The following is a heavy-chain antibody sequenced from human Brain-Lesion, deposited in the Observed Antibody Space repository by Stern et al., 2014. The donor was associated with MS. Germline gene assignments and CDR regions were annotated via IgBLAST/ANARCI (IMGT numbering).Heavy chain of an antibody. CDR3: ARDLVNYDLLTGYPCNWYFDL. J-gene: IGHJ2*01. CDR1: GFTFRTYW. CDR2: INQDGSEK. V-gene: IGHV3-7*01. D-gene: IGHD3-9*01. Sequence: EVQLVESGGGLVQPGGSLRLSCAVSGFTFRTYWMTWVRQAPGKGLEWVANINQDGSEKNYVGSVKGRFTISRDNAKNSLYLQMNSLRAEDTAVYYCARDLVNYDLLTGYPCNWYFDLWGRGTLVTVSS.